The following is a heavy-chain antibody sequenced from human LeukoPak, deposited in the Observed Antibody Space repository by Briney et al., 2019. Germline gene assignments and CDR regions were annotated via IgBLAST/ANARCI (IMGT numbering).Heavy chain of an antibody. J-gene: IGHJ4*02. CDR3: AREYSSGWYKGSYFDY. V-gene: IGHV3-11*06. D-gene: IGHD6-19*01. Sequence: GGSLRLSCAASGFTFSDYYMSWIRQAPGKGLEWVSCISSSSSYTNYADSVKGRFTISRDNAKNSLYLQMNSLRAEDTAVYYCAREYSSGWYKGSYFDYWGQGTLVTVSS. CDR1: GFTFSDYY. CDR2: ISSSSSYT.